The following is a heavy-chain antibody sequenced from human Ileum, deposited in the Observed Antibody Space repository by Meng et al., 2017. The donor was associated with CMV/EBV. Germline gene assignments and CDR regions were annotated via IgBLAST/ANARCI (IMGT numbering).Heavy chain of an antibody. D-gene: IGHD5-18*01. J-gene: IGHJ4*02. V-gene: IGHV3-21*01. Sequence: AFGFTFSSYGMNWVRQAPGKGLEWVASISNDGSYKYYADSLQGRFAISRDNAKNSLSLQMNSLRAEDTAVYYCAKGTGIYNYVSFDYWGQGTLVTVSS. CDR1: GFTFSSYG. CDR3: AKGTGIYNYVSFDY. CDR2: ISNDGSYK.